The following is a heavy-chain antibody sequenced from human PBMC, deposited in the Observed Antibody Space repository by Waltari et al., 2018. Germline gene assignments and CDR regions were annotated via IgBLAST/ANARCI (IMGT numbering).Heavy chain of an antibody. J-gene: IGHJ1*01. V-gene: IGHV3-23*03. D-gene: IGHD1-26*01. CDR2: IYSGGST. CDR3: AKDGNPQH. CDR1: GFTFSSYA. Sequence: EVQLLESGGGLVQPGGSPRLSCAASGFTFSSYAMSWVRQAPGKGLEWVSVIYSGGSTYYADSVKGRFTISRDNSKNTLYLQMNSLRAEDTAVYYCAKDGNPQHWGQGTLVTVSS.